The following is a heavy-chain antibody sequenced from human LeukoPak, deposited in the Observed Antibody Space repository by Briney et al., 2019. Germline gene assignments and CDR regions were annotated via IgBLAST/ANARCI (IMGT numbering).Heavy chain of an antibody. V-gene: IGHV1-46*01. Sequence: GASVKVSCKASGYTFTSYYMHWVRQAPGQGLEWMGIINPSGGSTSYAQKFQGRVTMTRDTSTSTVYMELSSLRSEDTAVYYCAGDSATGAPLDYWGQGTLVTVSS. CDR3: AGDSATGAPLDY. CDR2: INPSGGST. J-gene: IGHJ4*02. D-gene: IGHD1-14*01. CDR1: GYTFTSYY.